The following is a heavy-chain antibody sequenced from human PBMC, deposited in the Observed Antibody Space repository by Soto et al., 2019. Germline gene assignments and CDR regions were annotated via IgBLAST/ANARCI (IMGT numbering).Heavy chain of an antibody. D-gene: IGHD3-10*01. J-gene: IGHJ6*02. CDR3: ARDLSGRADV. CDR2: LNEDGSFT. CDR1: EFTFSSYW. Sequence: GVSLRLSCVASEFTFSSYWMHWVRQTPGKGLVWVSRLNEDGSFTSYADSVKGRFTIFRDNAKNTLYLQRNSLRDEETAVYYCARDLSGRADVWGQGTTVTVSS. V-gene: IGHV3-74*01.